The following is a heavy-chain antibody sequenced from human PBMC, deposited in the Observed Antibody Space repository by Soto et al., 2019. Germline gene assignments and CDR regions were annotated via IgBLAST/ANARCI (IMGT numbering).Heavy chain of an antibody. Sequence: ASVKVSCKASGGTFSSYAISWVRQAPGQGLEWMGGIIPIFGTANYAQKFQGRVTITADKSTSTAYMELRSLRSDDTAVYYCARAPRRSSVVVADNEGYWGQGTLVTVSS. V-gene: IGHV1-69*06. J-gene: IGHJ4*02. CDR1: GGTFSSYA. CDR2: IIPIFGTA. CDR3: ARAPRRSSVVVADNEGY. D-gene: IGHD2-15*01.